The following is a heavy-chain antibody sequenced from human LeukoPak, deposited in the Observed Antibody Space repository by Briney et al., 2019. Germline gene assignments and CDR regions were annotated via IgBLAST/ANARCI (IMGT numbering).Heavy chain of an antibody. J-gene: IGHJ4*02. V-gene: IGHV3-30*18. D-gene: IGHD3-3*01. Sequence: GGSLRLSCAASGFTFSNYWMHWVRQAPGKGLEWVAVISYDGSNKYYADSVKGRFTISRDNSKNTLYLQMNSLRAEDTAVYYCAKEGVIFGVVIAPVDYWGQGTLVTVSS. CDR1: GFTFSNYW. CDR2: ISYDGSNK. CDR3: AKEGVIFGVVIAPVDY.